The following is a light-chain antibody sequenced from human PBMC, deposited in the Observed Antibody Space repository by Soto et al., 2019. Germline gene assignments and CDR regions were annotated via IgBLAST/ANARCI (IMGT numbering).Light chain of an antibody. CDR2: EVT. CDR1: SRDIGTSNL. Sequence: QSALTQPASVSGSPGQSITISCTGSSRDIGTSNLVSRYQQYPGKAPKLIIYEVTKRPSGISYRFSGSKSGNTASLTISGLQPEDEATYYCYSFTGISTSLFVFGTGTKVTVL. V-gene: IGLV2-23*02. J-gene: IGLJ1*01. CDR3: YSFTGISTSLFV.